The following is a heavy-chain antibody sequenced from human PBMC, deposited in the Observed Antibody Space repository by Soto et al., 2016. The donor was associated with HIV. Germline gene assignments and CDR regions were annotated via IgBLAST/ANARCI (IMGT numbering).Heavy chain of an antibody. CDR1: GFTFSSYW. Sequence: EVQLVESGGGLVQPGGSLRLSCAASGFTFSSYWMHWVRQAPGKGLVWVSRINSDGSSTRYADSVKGRFTFSRDNAKNTLYLQMNSLRAEDTAVYYCAREGAHGMIRWGAYFDYWGQGTLVTVSS. D-gene: IGHD3-16*01. CDR3: AREGAHGMIRWGAYFDY. J-gene: IGHJ4*02. CDR2: INSDGSST. V-gene: IGHV3-74*01.